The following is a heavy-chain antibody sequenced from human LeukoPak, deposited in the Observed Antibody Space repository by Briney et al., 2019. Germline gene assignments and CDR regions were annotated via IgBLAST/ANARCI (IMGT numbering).Heavy chain of an antibody. Sequence: SETLSLTCAVYGGSFSGYYWSWIRQPPGKGLEWIGEINHSGSTNYNPSLKSRVTISVDTSKNQFSLKLSFVTAADTAVYYCARGKGVVVPAAIRYYYYGMDVWGKGTTVTVSS. CDR1: GGSFSGYY. CDR2: INHSGST. D-gene: IGHD2-2*02. J-gene: IGHJ6*04. CDR3: ARGKGVVVPAAIRYYYYGMDV. V-gene: IGHV4-34*01.